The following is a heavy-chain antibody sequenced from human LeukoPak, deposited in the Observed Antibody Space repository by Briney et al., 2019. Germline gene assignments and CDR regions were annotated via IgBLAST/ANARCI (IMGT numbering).Heavy chain of an antibody. CDR3: ARGIDDGAGFDY. Sequence: GGSLRLSCAASGFTFSSYSMNWVRQAPGKGLEWVSSISSSSSYIYYADSVKGRFTISRGNAKNSLYLQMNSLRAEDTAVYYCARGIDDGAGFDYWGQGTLVTVSS. CDR2: ISSSSSYI. V-gene: IGHV3-21*01. CDR1: GFTFSSYS. J-gene: IGHJ4*02. D-gene: IGHD3-16*01.